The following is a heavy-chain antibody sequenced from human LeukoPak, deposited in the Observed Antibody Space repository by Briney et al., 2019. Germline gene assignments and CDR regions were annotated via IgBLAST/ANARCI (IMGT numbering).Heavy chain of an antibody. CDR3: AREPYGSGTFDY. CDR1: GGSISSYY. J-gene: IGHJ4*02. V-gene: IGHV4-59*01. Sequence: MSADTLSLTCTVSGGSISSYYWSWIRQPPGKGLEWIGYIYYSGNTNYNPSLKSRVTISVDTSKNQFSLKLSSVTAADTADYYCAREPYGSGTFDYWGQGTLVTVPA. CDR2: IYYSGNT. D-gene: IGHD3-10*01.